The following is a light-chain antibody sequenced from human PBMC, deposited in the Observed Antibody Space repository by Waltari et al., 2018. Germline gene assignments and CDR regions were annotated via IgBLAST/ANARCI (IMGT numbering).Light chain of an antibody. J-gene: IGLJ3*02. V-gene: IGLV2-14*03. Sequence: FQQQPGQAPKVLIYYVSKLPLVVSNRFSGSKSGNTVSLTISGLQAEDEADYYCSSYTSSNTWVFGGGTKLTVL. CDR2: YVS. CDR3: SSYTSSNTWV.